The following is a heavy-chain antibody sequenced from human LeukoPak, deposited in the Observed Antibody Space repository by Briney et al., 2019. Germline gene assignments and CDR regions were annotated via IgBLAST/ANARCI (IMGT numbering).Heavy chain of an antibody. CDR1: GGTFSDYY. V-gene: IGHV3-11*03. J-gene: IGHJ4*02. D-gene: IGHD3-3*01. CDR3: ASSGYRPNGYFDY. Sequence: AGGSLRLSCAASGGTFSDYYRSWIRQAPGKGLEWVSYISGSSSYTNYADSVKGRFIISRDNAKNLLYLQMNSLRAEDTAVYYCASSGYRPNGYFDYWGQGTLVTVSS. CDR2: ISGSSSYT.